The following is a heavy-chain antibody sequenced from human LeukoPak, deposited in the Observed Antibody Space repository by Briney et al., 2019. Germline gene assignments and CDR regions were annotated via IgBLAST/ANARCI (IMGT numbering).Heavy chain of an antibody. CDR3: VRDRYDVLTGYNDAFDI. CDR1: GFTFTTHW. CDR2: IKQDGSEK. Sequence: PGGSLRLSCAASGFTFTTHWMSWVRQAPGKGLEWMANIKQDGSEKYYVDSVKGRFTISRDNAKNSLYLQMNSLRAEDTAVYYCVRDRYDVLTGYNDAFDIWGHGTLVAVSS. D-gene: IGHD3-9*01. J-gene: IGHJ3*02. V-gene: IGHV3-7*01.